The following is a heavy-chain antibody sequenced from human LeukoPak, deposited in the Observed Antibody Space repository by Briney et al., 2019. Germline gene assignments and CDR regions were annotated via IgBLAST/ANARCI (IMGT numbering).Heavy chain of an antibody. V-gene: IGHV3-15*01. J-gene: IGHJ4*02. CDR2: IKGKTDGETT. CDR3: TTYCSGASCFFFDN. D-gene: IGHD2-15*01. Sequence: GGSLRLSCAASGFTFSNAWMSWVRQAPGKGLEWVGRIKGKTDGETTDYAAPVKGRFAISRDDSKNTVYLQMNGLKTEDTAVYYCTTYCSGASCFFFDNWGQGTLVTVSS. CDR1: GFTFSNAW.